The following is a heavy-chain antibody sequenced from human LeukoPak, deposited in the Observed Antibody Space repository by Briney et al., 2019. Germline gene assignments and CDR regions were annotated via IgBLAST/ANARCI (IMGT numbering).Heavy chain of an antibody. Sequence: GGSLRLSCAASGFTFSSYDMHWVRQATGKDLEWVSAIGTAGDTYYPGSVKGRFTISRENAKNSLYLQMNSLRAGDTAVYYCARGGGSGSFDPWGQGTLVTVSS. J-gene: IGHJ5*02. D-gene: IGHD3-10*01. CDR3: ARGGGSGSFDP. CDR2: IGTAGDT. V-gene: IGHV3-13*01. CDR1: GFTFSSYD.